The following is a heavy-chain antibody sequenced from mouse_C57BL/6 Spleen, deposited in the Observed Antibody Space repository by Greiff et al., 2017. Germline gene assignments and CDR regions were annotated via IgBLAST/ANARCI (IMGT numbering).Heavy chain of an antibody. CDR3: ARWLLPSWYFDV. CDR1: GYTFTSYW. V-gene: IGHV1-59*01. D-gene: IGHD2-3*01. CDR2: IDPSDSYT. J-gene: IGHJ1*03. Sequence: VQLQQPGAELVRPGTSVKLSCKASGYTFTSYWMHWVKQRPGQGLEWIGVIDPSDSYTNYNQKFKGKATLTVDTSSSTAYMQLSSLTSEDSAVYYCARWLLPSWYFDVWGTGTTVTVSS.